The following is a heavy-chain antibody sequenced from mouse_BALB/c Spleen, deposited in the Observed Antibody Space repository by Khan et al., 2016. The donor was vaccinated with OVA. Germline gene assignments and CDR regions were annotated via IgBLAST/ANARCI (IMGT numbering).Heavy chain of an antibody. CDR3: ARSGTITTVVATDFDY. Sequence: EVQLQESGPGLVKPSQSLSLTCTVTGYSITSDYAWNWIRQFPGNKLEWMGYIKYSGSTSYNPSLKSRLSITRNTSKNQFFMQLSSVTTEDTATYYCARSGTITTVVATDFDYWGQGTTLTVSS. CDR1: GYSITSDYA. CDR2: IKYSGST. V-gene: IGHV3-2*02. J-gene: IGHJ2*01. D-gene: IGHD1-1*01.